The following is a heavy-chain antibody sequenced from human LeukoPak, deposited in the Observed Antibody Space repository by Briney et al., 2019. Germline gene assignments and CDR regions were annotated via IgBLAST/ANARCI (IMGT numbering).Heavy chain of an antibody. D-gene: IGHD1-26*01. CDR3: ARESSGSYFAY. V-gene: IGHV3-66*01. CDR1: GVTVTINY. CDR2: IYDSFGT. Sequence: PGGSLRLSCAASGVTVTINYMSWVRQAPGKGLEWVSVIYDSFGTWYADSVKGRSTISRDSASNTLYLQMNSLRVEDTAVYYCARESSGSYFAYWGQGTQVIVSS. J-gene: IGHJ4*02.